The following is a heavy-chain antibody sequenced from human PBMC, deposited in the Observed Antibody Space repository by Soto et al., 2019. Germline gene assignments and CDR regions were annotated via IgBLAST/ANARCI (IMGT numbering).Heavy chain of an antibody. D-gene: IGHD5-18*01. Sequence: QVQLVQSGAEVKKPGASVKVSCKASGYTFTSYGISWVRQAPGQGLEWMGWISAYNGNTNYAQKLQGRVAMTTDTSTSTAYMELRSLRSDDTAVYYCARDLVPYSYGEEDFDYWGQGTLVTVSS. CDR2: ISAYNGNT. CDR1: GYTFTSYG. CDR3: ARDLVPYSYGEEDFDY. J-gene: IGHJ4*02. V-gene: IGHV1-18*04.